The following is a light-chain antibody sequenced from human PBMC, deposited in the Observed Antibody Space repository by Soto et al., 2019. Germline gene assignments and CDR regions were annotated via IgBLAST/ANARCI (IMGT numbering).Light chain of an antibody. CDR3: AAWDDSLSAHVV. CDR2: RNN. V-gene: IGLV1-47*01. CDR1: NSNIGSSF. Sequence: QSVLTQPPSASGTPGQRVTISCSGSNSNIGSSFVYWYQQLPGTAPKLLIYRNNQRPSGVPDRFSGSKSGTSASLAISGLRSEDEADYYCAAWDDSLSAHVVFGGGTKLTVL. J-gene: IGLJ2*01.